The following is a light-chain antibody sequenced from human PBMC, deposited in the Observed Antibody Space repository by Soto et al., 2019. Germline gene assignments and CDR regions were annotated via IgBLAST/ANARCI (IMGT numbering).Light chain of an antibody. CDR3: QTWTTGFSVV. CDR2: VNSDGSH. CDR1: SGHSTYA. V-gene: IGLV4-69*01. Sequence: QPVLTQSPSASASLGASVKLTCTLSSGHSTYAIAWHQQQPEKGPRYLMKVNSDGSHSTGDGIPDRFSGFSSGAERYLTISSLQSEDEADYYCQTWTTGFSVVFGGGTKLTVL. J-gene: IGLJ2*01.